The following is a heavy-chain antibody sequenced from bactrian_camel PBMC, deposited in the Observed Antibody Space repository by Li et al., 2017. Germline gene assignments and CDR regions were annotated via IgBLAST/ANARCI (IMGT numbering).Heavy chain of an antibody. CDR1: GLTFNLYH. J-gene: IGHJ4*01. Sequence: QLVESEGGLVQPGGSLNLTCVASGLTFNLYHMSWVRRAPGPGKGLEWVAAISRDGDRTYYGNFLKDRFTISRDNANNTLYLQLKGVKTEDTATYYCATGRDVVQLLRGMTDRGPGTQVTVS. CDR2: ISRDGDRT. D-gene: IGHD3*01. V-gene: IGHV3S1*01.